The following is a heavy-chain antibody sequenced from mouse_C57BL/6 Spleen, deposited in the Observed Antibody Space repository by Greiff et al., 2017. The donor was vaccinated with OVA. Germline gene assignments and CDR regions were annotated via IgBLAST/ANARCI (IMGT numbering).Heavy chain of an antibody. CDR1: GYTFTDYE. Sequence: QVQLKESGAELVRPGASVTLSCKASGYTFTDYEMHWVKQTPVHGLELIGAIDPETGGTAYNQKFKGKAILTADKSSSTAYMELRSLTSEDSAVYYCTRGGSWFAYGGQGTLVTVSA. CDR2: IDPETGGT. D-gene: IGHD3-1*01. J-gene: IGHJ3*01. V-gene: IGHV1-15*01. CDR3: TRGGSWFAY.